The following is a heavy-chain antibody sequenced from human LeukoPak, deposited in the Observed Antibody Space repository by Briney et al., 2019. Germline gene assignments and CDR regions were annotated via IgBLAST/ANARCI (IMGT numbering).Heavy chain of an antibody. CDR2: IKQDGSEK. CDR3: ARARFSYGHYYFDY. V-gene: IGHV3-7*04. D-gene: IGHD5-18*01. J-gene: IGHJ4*02. Sequence: GGSLRLSRAASAFTFSTYWMSCVRQAPGKGLEWVANIKQDGSEKYYVDSVKGRFTISRDNAKNSLYLQMNSLRAEDTAVYYCARARFSYGHYYFDYWGQGTLVTVSS. CDR1: AFTFSTYW.